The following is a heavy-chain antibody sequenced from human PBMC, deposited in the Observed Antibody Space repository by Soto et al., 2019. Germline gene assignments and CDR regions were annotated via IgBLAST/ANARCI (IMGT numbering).Heavy chain of an antibody. D-gene: IGHD1-26*01. V-gene: IGHV4-59*01. Sequence: SEILSLTCTVSGDSISSYYWSWIRQPPGKRLEWIGYIYYSGSTNYNPSIKSRVTISVDTSKNQFSLKLSSVTAADTAVYSCARDGYLQWDGMDVWGQGTTVTVSS. CDR2: IYYSGST. CDR1: GDSISSYY. CDR3: ARDGYLQWDGMDV. J-gene: IGHJ6*02.